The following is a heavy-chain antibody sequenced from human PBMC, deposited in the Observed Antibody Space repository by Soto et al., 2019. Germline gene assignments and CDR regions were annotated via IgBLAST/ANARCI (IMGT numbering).Heavy chain of an antibody. CDR1: AYSFTTYH. Sequence: QVQLVQSGAEVKKPGASVTVSCKASAYSFTTYHIHWVRQAPGQGLEWMGLINPDAGATNYAQRFQGRLRLPRDTSTSTVYMELRSLTFDDTAVYYCARGDIVLVPASEGNWFDPWGQGTLVTVSS. V-gene: IGHV1-46*01. CDR3: ARGDIVLVPASEGNWFDP. CDR2: INPDAGAT. D-gene: IGHD2-2*01. J-gene: IGHJ5*02.